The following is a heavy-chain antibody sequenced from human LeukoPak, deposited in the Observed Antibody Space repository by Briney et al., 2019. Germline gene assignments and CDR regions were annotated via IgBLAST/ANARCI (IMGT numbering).Heavy chain of an antibody. J-gene: IGHJ4*02. CDR1: GGTFSSYA. CDR3: ASVVVVAAADYYYFDY. Sequence: SVKVSCKASGGTFSSYAISWVRQAPGQGLEWMGGIIPIFGTANYTQKSQGRVTITADESTSTAYMELSSLRSEDTAVYYCASVVVVAAADYYYFDYWGQGTLVTVSS. D-gene: IGHD2-15*01. V-gene: IGHV1-69*13. CDR2: IIPIFGTA.